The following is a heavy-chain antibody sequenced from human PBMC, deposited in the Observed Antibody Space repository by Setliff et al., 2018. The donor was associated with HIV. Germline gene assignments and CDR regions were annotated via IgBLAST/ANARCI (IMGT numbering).Heavy chain of an antibody. J-gene: IGHJ4*02. Sequence: GGSLRLSCVASGLTFSNYYMTWIRQAPGKGLEWVSYISSGASTIYYADSVKGRFTISRDNAKNSLYLQMNSLRAEDTAVYYCAREEDFWSYFDYWGQGTLVTVSS. CDR1: GLTFSNYY. D-gene: IGHD3-3*01. CDR3: AREEDFWSYFDY. CDR2: ISSGASTI. V-gene: IGHV3-11*04.